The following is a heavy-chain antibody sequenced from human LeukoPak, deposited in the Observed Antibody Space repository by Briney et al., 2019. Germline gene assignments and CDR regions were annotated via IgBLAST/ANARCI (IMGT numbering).Heavy chain of an antibody. D-gene: IGHD6-13*01. J-gene: IGHJ5*02. CDR2: IIPIFGTA. V-gene: IGHV1-69*13. CDR1: GGTFSSYA. CDR3: ARGHRAAAGTRWFDP. Sequence: ASVKVSCKASGGTFSSYAISWVRQAPGQGLEWMGGIIPIFGTANYAQKFQGRVTITADESTSTAYMELSSLRSEDTAVYYCARGHRAAAGTRWFDPWGQGTLVTVSS.